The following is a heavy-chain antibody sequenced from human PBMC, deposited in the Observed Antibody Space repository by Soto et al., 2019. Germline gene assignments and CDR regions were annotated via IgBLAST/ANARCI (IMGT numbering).Heavy chain of an antibody. CDR2: IYHSGST. CDR1: GGSISSSNW. J-gene: IGHJ4*02. Sequence: SETLSLTCAVSGGSISSSNWWSWVRQPPGKGLEWIGEIYHSGSTNYNPSIKSRVNISVDKSKNQFSLKLSAVTAADTAVYYCASRQGIVATIFKWGYFDYWGQGTLVTVSS. D-gene: IGHD5-12*01. V-gene: IGHV4-4*02. CDR3: ASRQGIVATIFKWGYFDY.